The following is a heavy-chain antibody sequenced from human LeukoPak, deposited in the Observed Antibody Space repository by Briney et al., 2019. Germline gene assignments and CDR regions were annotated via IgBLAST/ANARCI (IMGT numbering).Heavy chain of an antibody. D-gene: IGHD1-26*01. V-gene: IGHV3-21*01. Sequence: GGSLRLSCAASGFTFSSYSMNWVRQAPGKGLEWVSSISSSSSYIYYADSVKGRFTISRDNAKNSLYLLMNSLRAEDTAVYYCARDASGSQGYWGQGTLVTVSS. CDR1: GFTFSSYS. CDR2: ISSSSSYI. CDR3: ARDASGSQGY. J-gene: IGHJ4*02.